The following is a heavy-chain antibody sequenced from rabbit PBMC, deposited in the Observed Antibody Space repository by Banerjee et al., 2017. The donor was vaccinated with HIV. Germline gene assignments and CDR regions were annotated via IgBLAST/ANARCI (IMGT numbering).Heavy chain of an antibody. V-gene: IGHV1S45*01. Sequence: QEQLVESGGDLVKPGASLTLTCKASGLDFSSSYWICWVRQAPGKGLEWIACIYVGSSGSTYYASWAKGRFTVSKTSSTTVTLQITSLTAADTATYFCARGDDGSSSYTGFDFNLWGQGTLVTVS. D-gene: IGHD8-1*01. CDR1: GLDFSSSYW. J-gene: IGHJ4*01. CDR2: IYVGSSGST. CDR3: ARGDDGSSSYTGFDFNL.